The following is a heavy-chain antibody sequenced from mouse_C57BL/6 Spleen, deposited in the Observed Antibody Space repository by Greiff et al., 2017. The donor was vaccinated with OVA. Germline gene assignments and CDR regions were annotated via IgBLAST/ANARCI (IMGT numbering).Heavy chain of an antibody. V-gene: IGHV5-6*02. D-gene: IGHD2-5*01. CDR3: SRRVHYSNYGYAMDY. Sequence: DVKLVESGGDLVKPGGSLKLSCAASGFTFSSYGMSWVRQTPDKRLEWVATISSGGSYTYYPDSVKGRFTISRDNAKNTLYLQMSSLTSEDTDMYYCSRRVHYSNYGYAMDYWGQGTSVTVSS. CDR2: ISSGGSYT. CDR1: GFTFSSYG. J-gene: IGHJ4*01.